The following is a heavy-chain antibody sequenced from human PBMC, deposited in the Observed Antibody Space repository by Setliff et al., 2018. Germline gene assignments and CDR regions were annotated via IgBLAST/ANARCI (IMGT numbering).Heavy chain of an antibody. D-gene: IGHD6-6*01. CDR3: ARGRNIAARLLDS. CDR2: INHRGST. CDR1: GGTFSDYY. J-gene: IGHJ4*02. Sequence: SETLSLTCAAYGGTFSDYYWTWIRQPPGKGLEWIGEINHRGSTNYNPSLKSRATISIDTSKDQFSLKLISMSAADTAVYFCARGRNIAARLLDSWGQGALGTVSS. V-gene: IGHV4-34*01.